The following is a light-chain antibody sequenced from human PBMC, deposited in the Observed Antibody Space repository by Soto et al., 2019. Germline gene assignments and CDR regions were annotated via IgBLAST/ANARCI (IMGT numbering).Light chain of an antibody. V-gene: IGLV2-8*01. J-gene: IGLJ2*01. CDR2: EVN. CDR3: SSYAGTNNLGV. CDR1: SSDVGGYDY. Sequence: QSALTQPPSASGSPGQSVTISCTGTSSDVGGYDYVSWYQQHPGKAPKLMIYEVNKRPSGVPDRFSGSKSGNTASLTVSGLQAEDEADYYCSSYAGTNNLGVFGGGTEVTVL.